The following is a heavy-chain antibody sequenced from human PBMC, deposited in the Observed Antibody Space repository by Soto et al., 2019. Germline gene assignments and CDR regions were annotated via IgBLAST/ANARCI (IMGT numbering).Heavy chain of an antibody. V-gene: IGHV3-30*18. CDR2: ISYDGSNK. D-gene: IGHD3-22*01. CDR1: GFTFSSYG. J-gene: IGHJ4*02. CDR3: AKHYDSIGYS. Sequence: QVQLVESGGGVVQPGRSLRLSCAASGFTFSSYGMHWVRQAPGKGLEWVAVISYDGSNKYYADSVKGRFTISRDNSKNTLYLQMNSLRAEDTAVYYCAKHYDSIGYSWGQVTLVTVSS.